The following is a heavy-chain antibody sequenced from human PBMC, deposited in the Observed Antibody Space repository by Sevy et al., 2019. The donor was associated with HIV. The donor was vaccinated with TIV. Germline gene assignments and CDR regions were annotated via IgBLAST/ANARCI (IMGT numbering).Heavy chain of an antibody. Sequence: GGSLRLSCAASGFPFSNFAMSWVRQAPGKGLEWVSTLIGGGSRTYYADSVTGRFIISRDNSRNTLYLQMTSLRAEDTAIYYLAKRRVQSGLSGGGANYGMDVCGRGTTVTVSS. D-gene: IGHD2-8*02. CDR1: GFPFSNFA. CDR3: AKRRVQSGLSGGGANYGMDV. V-gene: IGHV3-23*01. CDR2: LIGGGSRT. J-gene: IGHJ6*02.